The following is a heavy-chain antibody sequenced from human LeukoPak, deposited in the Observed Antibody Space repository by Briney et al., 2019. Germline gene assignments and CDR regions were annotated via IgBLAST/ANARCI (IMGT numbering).Heavy chain of an antibody. V-gene: IGHV1-2*02. CDR2: INPNSGGT. J-gene: IGHJ6*03. CDR1: GYTFTGYY. CDR3: ARVVGPAGWFLQRVYYYYMDV. D-gene: IGHD2-15*01. Sequence: GASVKVSCKASGYTFTGYYMHWVRQAPGQGLEWMGWINPNSGGTNYAQKFQGRVTMTRDTSISTAYMELSRLRSDDTAVYYCARVVGPAGWFLQRVYYYYMDVWGKGTTVTVSS.